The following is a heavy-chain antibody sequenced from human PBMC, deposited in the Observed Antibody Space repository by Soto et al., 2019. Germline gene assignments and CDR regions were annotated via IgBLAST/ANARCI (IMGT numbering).Heavy chain of an antibody. CDR3: TSSHLKGTYADY. J-gene: IGHJ4*02. V-gene: IGHV3-30-3*01. CDR1: GFAFSLYS. CDR2: LPYDGINK. Sequence: QVQLVESGGGVVQPGKSLRLSCAASGFAFSLYSMHWVRQAPGKGLEWVAGLPYDGINKYYGGSVKGRFTISRDNSNNTVYLHMNRLRAEDTAKYYCTSSHLKGTYADYWGQGILVTVSS. D-gene: IGHD4-17*01.